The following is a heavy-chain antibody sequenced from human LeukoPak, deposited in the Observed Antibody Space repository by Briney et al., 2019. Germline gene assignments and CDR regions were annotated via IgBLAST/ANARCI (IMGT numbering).Heavy chain of an antibody. CDR2: VTRNGDI. J-gene: IGHJ2*01. D-gene: IGHD1-1*01. Sequence: PSETLSLTCTVSGGSISSYYWSWIRQPPGKGLEWIGEVTRNGDINYNPSLKSRVTLSLEASQNKFSLTVNSVSAADTAVYYCARLSLMNPQLAYWYFDVWGRGTLVTVSS. V-gene: IGHV4-59*04. CDR3: ARLSLMNPQLAYWYFDV. CDR1: GGSISSYY.